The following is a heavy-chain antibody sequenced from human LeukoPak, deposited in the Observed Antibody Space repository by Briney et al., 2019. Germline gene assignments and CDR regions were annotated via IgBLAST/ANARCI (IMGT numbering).Heavy chain of an antibody. V-gene: IGHV4-61*01. D-gene: IGHD6-13*01. CDR2: IYYSGST. Sequence: SETLSLTCTVSSGSVDSGSYYWNWIRQPPGKRLEWIGYIYYSGSTNYNPSLKSRVTISLDTSKNQLSLKLSFVTAADTAVYYCVRRAGYTSSWYEYWGQGTLVTVSS. CDR1: SGSVDSGSYY. CDR3: VRRAGYTSSWYEY. J-gene: IGHJ4*02.